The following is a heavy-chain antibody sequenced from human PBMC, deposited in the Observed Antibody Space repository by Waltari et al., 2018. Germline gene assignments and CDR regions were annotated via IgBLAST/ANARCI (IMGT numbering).Heavy chain of an antibody. Sequence: QVQLQESGPGLVKPSETLSLTCAVSGYSISSGYYWGWIRQPPGKGLEWIGSIYHSGSTYYNPSLKSRVTISVDTSKNQFSLKLSSVTAADTAVYYCAQTAEWFTDAFDIWGQGTMVTVSS. CDR1: GYSISSGYY. CDR2: IYHSGST. D-gene: IGHD3-3*01. CDR3: AQTAEWFTDAFDI. J-gene: IGHJ3*02. V-gene: IGHV4-38-2*01.